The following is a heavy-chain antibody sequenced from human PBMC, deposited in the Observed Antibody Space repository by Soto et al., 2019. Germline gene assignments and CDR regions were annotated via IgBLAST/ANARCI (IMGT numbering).Heavy chain of an antibody. J-gene: IGHJ4*02. V-gene: IGHV4-39*01. D-gene: IGHD6-13*01. CDR1: GGSISSSSYY. CDR2: IYYSGST. Sequence: SETLSLTCTVSGGSISSSSYYWGWIRQPPGKGLEWIGSIYYSGSTYYNPSLKSRFTLSVDTSKNQFSLKLSSVTAADTAVYYCARRPKAAAGIIFDYWGQGTLVTVSS. CDR3: ARRPKAAAGIIFDY.